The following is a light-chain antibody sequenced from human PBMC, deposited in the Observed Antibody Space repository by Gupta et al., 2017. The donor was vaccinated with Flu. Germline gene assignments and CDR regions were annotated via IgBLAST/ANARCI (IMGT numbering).Light chain of an antibody. CDR3: QQNNNWPLT. V-gene: IGKV3-15*01. CDR2: DAS. J-gene: IGKJ4*01. Sequence: EIEMTQSLATLPVSPGERATLSCRASQSVSTKLALYQQKPGQAPRLLIFDASTRATGIPARFSGSGSGTEFTRTISSLQSEDFAVYYCQQNNNWPLTFGGGTKVEIK. CDR1: QSVSTK.